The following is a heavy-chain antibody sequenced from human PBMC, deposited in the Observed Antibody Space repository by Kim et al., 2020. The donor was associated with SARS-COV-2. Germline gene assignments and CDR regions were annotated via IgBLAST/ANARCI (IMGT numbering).Heavy chain of an antibody. Sequence: GGSLRLSCAASGFTFSSYGMHWVRQAPGKGLEWVAVISYDGSNKYYADSVKGRFTISRDNSKNTLYLQMNSLRAEDTAVYYCANSPGTNSSWGQGTLVTVSS. CDR1: GFTFSSYG. CDR3: ANSPGTNSS. CDR2: ISYDGSNK. V-gene: IGHV3-30*18. D-gene: IGHD6-13*01. J-gene: IGHJ4*02.